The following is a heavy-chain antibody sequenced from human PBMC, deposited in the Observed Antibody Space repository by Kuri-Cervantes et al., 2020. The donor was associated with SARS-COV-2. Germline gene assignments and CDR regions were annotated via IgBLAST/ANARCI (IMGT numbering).Heavy chain of an antibody. D-gene: IGHD2-2*01. V-gene: IGHV3-7*01. CDR1: GFTFSSYW. CDR3: ARDRGIVVVPAAIWFDP. CDR2: IKQDGSEK. J-gene: IGHJ5*02. Sequence: GESLKISCAASGFTFSSYWMSWARQAPGKGLEWVANIKQDGSEKYYVDSVKGRFTISRDNAKNSLYLQMNSLRAEDTAVYYCARDRGIVVVPAAIWFDPWGQGTLVTVSS.